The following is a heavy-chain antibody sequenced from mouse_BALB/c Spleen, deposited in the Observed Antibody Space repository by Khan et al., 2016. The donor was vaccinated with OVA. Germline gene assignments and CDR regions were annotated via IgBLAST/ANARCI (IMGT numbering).Heavy chain of an antibody. D-gene: IGHD2-10*01. V-gene: IGHV9-3-1*01. CDR3: ARPPYFSYVMVY. CDR1: GYTFTNYG. CDR2: INTHTGEA. Sequence: QIQLVQSGPELQKPGETVKISCKASGYTFTNYGMNWVKQAPGKGLKWMGWINTHTGEATYADDFKGRFALSLETSASTAYLQINSLKNEDTATYFCARPPYFSYVMVYWGRGTSVTGSS. J-gene: IGHJ4*01.